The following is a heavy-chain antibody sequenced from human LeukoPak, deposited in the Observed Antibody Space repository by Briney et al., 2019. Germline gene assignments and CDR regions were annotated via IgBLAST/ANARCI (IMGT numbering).Heavy chain of an antibody. CDR2: IYYSGST. D-gene: IGHD4-17*01. Sequence: SETLSLTCTVSGGSISSSSYYWGWIRQPPGKGLEWIGSIYYSGSTYYNPSLKSRVTISVDTSKNQFSLKLSSVTAADTAVYYCARGPDDYGDYVPTGGAMDVWGKGTTVTVSS. CDR1: GGSISSSSYY. CDR3: ARGPDDYGDYVPTGGAMDV. J-gene: IGHJ6*03. V-gene: IGHV4-39*07.